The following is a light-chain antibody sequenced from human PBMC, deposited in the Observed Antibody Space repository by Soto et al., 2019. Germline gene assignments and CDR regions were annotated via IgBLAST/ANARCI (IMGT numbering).Light chain of an antibody. CDR2: GAA. J-gene: IGKJ2*01. Sequence: ENVLTQSPGTLSLSPGETATLSCRASQSVTANYLAWYQQKPGQAPRLLIFGAANRATGIPDRISGSGSGTDFTLTISGLEPEDVAVYHCHQYSATPYTFGQGTHLEIK. V-gene: IGKV3-20*01. CDR1: QSVTANY. CDR3: HQYSATPYT.